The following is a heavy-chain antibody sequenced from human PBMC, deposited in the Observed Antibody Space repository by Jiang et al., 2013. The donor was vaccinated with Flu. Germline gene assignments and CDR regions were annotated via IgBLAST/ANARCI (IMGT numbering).Heavy chain of an antibody. CDR2: IYYTGST. J-gene: IGHJ5*02. Sequence: LLKPSETLSLTCTVSGGSFSSPNYYWAWIRQPPGKGLEWIGTIYYTGSTYYNPSLKSRLTLSVDTSKKHFSLSLTSVTAADTAVYYCARLNPLYYDFWSTSRADGWFDPWGQGTLVIVSS. CDR3: ARLNPLYYDFWSTSRADGWFDP. D-gene: IGHD3-3*01. V-gene: IGHV4-39*02. CDR1: GGSFSSPNYY.